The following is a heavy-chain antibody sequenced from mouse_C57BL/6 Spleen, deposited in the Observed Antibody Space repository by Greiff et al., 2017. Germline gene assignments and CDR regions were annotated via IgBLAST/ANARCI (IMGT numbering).Heavy chain of an antibody. Sequence: VKLQESGPELVKPGASVKISCKASGYAFSSSWMNWVKQRPGKDIEWIGRIYPGDGDTNYNGKFKGKATLTADKSSSTAYMQLSSLTSEDSAVYFCARGGGSSLALDYWGQGTTLTVSS. CDR2: IYPGDGDT. CDR1: GYAFSSSW. J-gene: IGHJ2*01. D-gene: IGHD1-1*01. CDR3: ARGGGSSLALDY. V-gene: IGHV1-82*01.